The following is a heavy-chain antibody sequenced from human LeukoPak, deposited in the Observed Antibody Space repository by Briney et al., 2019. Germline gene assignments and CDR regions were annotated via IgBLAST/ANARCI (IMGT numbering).Heavy chain of an antibody. D-gene: IGHD3-10*01. Sequence: GGSLRLSCAASGFTFSSYAMSWVRQAPGKGLEWVSAISGSGGSTYYADSVKGRFTISRDNSKNTLYLQMNSLRAEDTAVYYCARDQGITMVRGVKYWGQGTLVTVSS. CDR1: GFTFSSYA. CDR2: ISGSGGST. CDR3: ARDQGITMVRGVKY. J-gene: IGHJ4*02. V-gene: IGHV3-23*01.